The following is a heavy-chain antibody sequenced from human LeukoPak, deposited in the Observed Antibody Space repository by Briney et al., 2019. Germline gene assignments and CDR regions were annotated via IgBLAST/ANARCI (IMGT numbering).Heavy chain of an antibody. CDR3: ATHQSRVVSLAAAGPQTLYNWFDP. V-gene: IGHV1-18*01. CDR1: GYTFTSYG. Sequence: ASVKVSCKASGYTFTSYGISWVRQAPGQGLEWMGWISAYNGNTNYAQKLQGRVTMTTDTSTSTAYMELRSLRSDDTAVYYCATHQSRVVSLAAAGPQTLYNWFDPWGQGTLVTVSS. D-gene: IGHD6-13*01. CDR2: ISAYNGNT. J-gene: IGHJ5*02.